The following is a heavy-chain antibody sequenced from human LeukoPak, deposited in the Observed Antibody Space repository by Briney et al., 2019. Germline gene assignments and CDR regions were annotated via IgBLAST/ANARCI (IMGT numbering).Heavy chain of an antibody. D-gene: IGHD4-23*01. CDR1: GGSISSSSYY. V-gene: IGHV4-39*07. Sequence: SETLSLTCTVSGGSISSSSYYWGWVRQPPGKGLEWIGSIYYSGSTYYNPSLKSRVTISVDTSKNQFSLKLSSVTAADTAVYYCARDRDTTLVTLWFDPWGQGTLVTVSS. CDR2: IYYSGST. CDR3: ARDRDTTLVTLWFDP. J-gene: IGHJ5*02.